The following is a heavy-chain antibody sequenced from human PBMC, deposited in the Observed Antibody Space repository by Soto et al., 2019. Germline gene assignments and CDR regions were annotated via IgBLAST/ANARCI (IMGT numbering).Heavy chain of an antibody. CDR2: ISAYNGNT. V-gene: IGHV1-18*01. J-gene: IGHJ5*02. CDR3: GRGVGSGSYYNQYNWFDP. CDR1: GYTFTNYG. D-gene: IGHD3-10*01. Sequence: QVQLVQSGAEVKKPGASVKVSCKASGYTFTNYGISWVRQAPGQGLEWMGWISAYNGNTKYAQKFQGRVTMTTDTSKSTAYMELRSLRSEETAVYYCGRGVGSGSYYNQYNWFDPWGQGTLVTVSS.